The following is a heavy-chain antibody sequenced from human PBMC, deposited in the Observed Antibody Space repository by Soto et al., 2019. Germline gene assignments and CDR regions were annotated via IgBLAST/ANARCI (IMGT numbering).Heavy chain of an antibody. CDR3: ARVGEYSGYDSDAFDI. CDR1: GGSISSYY. Sequence: SETLSLTCTVSGGSISSYYWSWIRQPPGKGLEWIGYIYYSGSTNYNPSLKSRVTISVDTSKNQFSLKLSSVTAADTAVYYCARVGEYSGYDSDAFDIWGQGTMVTVSS. J-gene: IGHJ3*02. D-gene: IGHD5-12*01. CDR2: IYYSGST. V-gene: IGHV4-59*01.